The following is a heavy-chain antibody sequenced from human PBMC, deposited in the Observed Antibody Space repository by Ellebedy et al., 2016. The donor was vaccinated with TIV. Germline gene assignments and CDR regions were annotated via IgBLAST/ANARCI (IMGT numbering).Heavy chain of an antibody. J-gene: IGHJ4*02. Sequence: GESLKISCAVSGFTFSSYSMSWVRQAPGKGLEWLAFIWYDGSNNNYADSVRGRFTISRDNSRNTLYLQMNRLRADDTAVYYCARDGCTTTTCFDYWGQGALVTVSS. D-gene: IGHD2-2*01. CDR1: GFTFSSYS. CDR3: ARDGCTTTTCFDY. V-gene: IGHV3-33*07. CDR2: IWYDGSNN.